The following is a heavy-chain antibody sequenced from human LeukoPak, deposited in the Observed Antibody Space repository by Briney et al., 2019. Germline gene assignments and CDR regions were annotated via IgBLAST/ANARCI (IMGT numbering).Heavy chain of an antibody. CDR3: ARAGDL. V-gene: IGHV4-34*01. CDR1: GGSFSGYY. Sequence: SETLSLTCAVYGGSFSGYYWSWIRQPPGKGLEWIGEINHSGSTNYNPSLKSRVTISVDTSKNQFSLRLSSVTAADTAVYYCARAGDLWSQGTLVTVSS. J-gene: IGHJ5*02. D-gene: IGHD1-1*01. CDR2: INHSGST.